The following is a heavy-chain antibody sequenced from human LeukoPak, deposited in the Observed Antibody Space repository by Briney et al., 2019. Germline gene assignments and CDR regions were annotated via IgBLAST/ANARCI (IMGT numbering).Heavy chain of an antibody. D-gene: IGHD2-2*02. CDR3: ASLATFCGSTSCYTGAFDY. V-gene: IGHV5-51*01. CDR2: IYPGDSDT. J-gene: IGHJ4*02. Sequence: GESLKISCKGSGHSFTSYWIGWVRQMPGKGLEWMGIIYPGDSDTRYSPSFQGQVTISADKSISTAYLQWSSLKASDIAMYYCASLATFCGSTSCYTGAFDYWGQGTLVTVSS. CDR1: GHSFTSYW.